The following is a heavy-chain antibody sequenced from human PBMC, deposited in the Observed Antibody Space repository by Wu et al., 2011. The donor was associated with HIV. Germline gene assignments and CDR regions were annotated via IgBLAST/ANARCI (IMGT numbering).Heavy chain of an antibody. V-gene: IGHV1-46*04. CDR2: SGGGR. Sequence: SGGGRSYAQELQGRVTVTTDTSTSTVYMELRSLKSEDTALYYCTRRRVMDVWGKGTTVIVSS. CDR3: TRRRVMDV. J-gene: IGHJ6*03.